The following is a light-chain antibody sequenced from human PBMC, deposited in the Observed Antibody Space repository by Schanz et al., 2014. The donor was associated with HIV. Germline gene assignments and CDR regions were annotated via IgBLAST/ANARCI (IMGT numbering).Light chain of an antibody. CDR2: EVN. V-gene: IGLV2-23*02. CDR1: SSDVGNYNL. CDR3: CSYGGSRTSYVV. J-gene: IGLJ2*01. Sequence: QSALTQPASVSGSPGQSITISCTGTSSDVGNYNLVSWYQQCPGKAPKLMIYEVNKRPSGVSNRFSGSKSGNTASLTISGLQADDEADYYCCSYGGSRTSYVVFGGGTKLTVL.